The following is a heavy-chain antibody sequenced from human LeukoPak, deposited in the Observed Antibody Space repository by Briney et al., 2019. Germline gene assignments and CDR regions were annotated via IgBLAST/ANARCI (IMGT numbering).Heavy chain of an antibody. J-gene: IGHJ4*02. V-gene: IGHV3-21*01. CDR2: ISSSSSYI. CDR3: ASLPGYYGSGSYDY. D-gene: IGHD3-10*01. Sequence: PGGSLRLSCAASGFTFSSYSMNWVRQAPGKGLEWVSSISSSSSYIYYADSVKGRFTISRDNAKNSLYLQMNSLRAEDTAVYYCASLPGYYGSGSYDYWGQGTLVTVSS. CDR1: GFTFSSYS.